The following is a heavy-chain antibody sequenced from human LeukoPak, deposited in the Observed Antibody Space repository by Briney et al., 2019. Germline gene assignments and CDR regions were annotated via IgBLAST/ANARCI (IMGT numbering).Heavy chain of an antibody. Sequence: PSETLSLTCAVYGGSFSGYYWSWIRQPPGKGLEWIGEINHSGSTNYNPSLKSRVTISVDTSKNQFSLKLSSVTAADTAVYYCARVKGARYCSSTSCCRVPRNYYGMDVWGQGTTVTVSS. CDR1: GGSFSGYY. J-gene: IGHJ6*01. CDR3: ARVKGARYCSSTSCCRVPRNYYGMDV. V-gene: IGHV4-34*01. CDR2: INHSGST. D-gene: IGHD2-2*01.